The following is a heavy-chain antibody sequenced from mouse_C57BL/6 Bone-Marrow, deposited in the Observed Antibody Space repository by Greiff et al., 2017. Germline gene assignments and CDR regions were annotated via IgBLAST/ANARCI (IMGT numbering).Heavy chain of an antibody. CDR2: ILPGSGST. Sequence: QVQLKESGAELMKPGASVKLSCKATGYTFTGYWIEWVKQRPGHGLEWIGEILPGSGSTNYNEKFKGKATFTADTSSNTAYMQLSSLTTEDSAIYSCARRPLYYVHAGWFAYWGQGTLATVSA. J-gene: IGHJ3*01. V-gene: IGHV1-9*01. CDR1: GYTFTGYW. D-gene: IGHD2-1*01. CDR3: ARRPLYYVHAGWFAY.